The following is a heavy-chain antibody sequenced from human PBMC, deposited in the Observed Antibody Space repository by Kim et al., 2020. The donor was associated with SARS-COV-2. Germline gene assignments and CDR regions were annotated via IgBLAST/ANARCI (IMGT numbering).Heavy chain of an antibody. CDR2: INPNSGGT. CDR1: GYTFTGYY. J-gene: IGHJ4*02. D-gene: IGHD2-21*01. V-gene: IGHV1-2*06. Sequence: ASVKVSCKASGYTFTGYYIHWVRQAPGQGLEWMGRINPNSGGTNYAQNFHGRVTLTRDTSISTAYMEVSRLTSDDTAVYYCATGCGINSHSWCYSDSWGQGTLVTVSS. CDR3: ATGCGINSHSWCYSDS.